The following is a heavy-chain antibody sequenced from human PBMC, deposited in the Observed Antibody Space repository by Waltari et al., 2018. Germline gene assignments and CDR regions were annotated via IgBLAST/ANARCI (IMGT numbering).Heavy chain of an antibody. CDR3: ARAIGGGYYYYYYGMDV. V-gene: IGHV1-69*05. CDR1: GGTFSSYA. D-gene: IGHD2-15*01. J-gene: IGHJ6*02. Sequence: QVQLVQSGAEVKKPGSSVKVSCKASGGTFSSYAISWVRQAHGQGLEWMGGIIPIFGTANYAQKFQGRVTITTDESTSTAYMELSSLRSEDTAVYYCARAIGGGYYYYYYGMDVWGQGTTVTVSS. CDR2: IIPIFGTA.